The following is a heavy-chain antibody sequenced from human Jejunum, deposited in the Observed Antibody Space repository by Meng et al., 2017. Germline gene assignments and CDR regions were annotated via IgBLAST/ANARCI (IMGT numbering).Heavy chain of an antibody. CDR1: GSTFPDYY. CDR3: ARDYGGNSGYFHH. CDR2: INPNSGVT. Sequence: LVESGAGVKKPGPSRKSSWKASGSTFPDYYMHWVRQAPGQGLEWMGRINPNSGVTNYAQKFQGRVTVTRDTSISTAYMEVNGLRSDDTAVYYCARDYGGNSGYFHHWGQGTLVTVSS. J-gene: IGHJ1*01. V-gene: IGHV1-2*06. D-gene: IGHD4-23*01.